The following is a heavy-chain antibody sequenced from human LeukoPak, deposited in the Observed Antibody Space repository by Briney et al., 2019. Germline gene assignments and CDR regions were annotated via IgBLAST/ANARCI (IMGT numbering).Heavy chain of an antibody. CDR1: GGSISTYY. J-gene: IGHJ4*02. CDR2: IYYSGST. CDR3: ARKSYYYDSSGYGIDY. V-gene: IGHV4-39*01. Sequence: SETLSLTCTVSGGSISTYYWSWIRQPPGKRLEWIGTIYYSGSTYYNPSLKSRVTISVDTSKNQFSLKLSSVTAADTAVYYCARKSYYYDSSGYGIDYWGQGTLVTVSS. D-gene: IGHD3-22*01.